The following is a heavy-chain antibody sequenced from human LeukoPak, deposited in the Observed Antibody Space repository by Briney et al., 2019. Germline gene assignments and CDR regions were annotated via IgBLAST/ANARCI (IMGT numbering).Heavy chain of an antibody. D-gene: IGHD2-2*01. Sequence: SVKVSCKASGGTFSSYAISWVRQAPGQGLEWMGGIIPIFGTANYAQKFQGRVTITADESTSTAYMELSSLRSEDTAVYYCARAGEDIVVVPAAMDYYHMDVWGKGTTVTVSS. J-gene: IGHJ6*03. CDR1: GGTFSSYA. CDR2: IIPIFGTA. V-gene: IGHV1-69*13. CDR3: ARAGEDIVVVPAAMDYYHMDV.